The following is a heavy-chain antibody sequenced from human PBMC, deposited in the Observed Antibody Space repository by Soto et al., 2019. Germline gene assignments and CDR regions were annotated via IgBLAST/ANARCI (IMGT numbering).Heavy chain of an antibody. CDR3: ARWYGSYYYDSSGYDY. Sequence: QVQLVQSGAEVKKPGSSVKVSCKASGGTFSSYAISWVRQAPGQGLEWMGGIIPIFGTANYAQKFQGRVTLTXXEXTIXAYMELSSLRSEDTAVYYCARWYGSYYYDSSGYDYWGQGTLVTVSS. D-gene: IGHD3-22*01. CDR1: GGTFSSYA. J-gene: IGHJ4*02. CDR2: IIPIFGTA. V-gene: IGHV1-69*05.